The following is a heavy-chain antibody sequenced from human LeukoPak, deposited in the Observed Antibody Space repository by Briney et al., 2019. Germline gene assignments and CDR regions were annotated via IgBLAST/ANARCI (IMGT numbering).Heavy chain of an antibody. D-gene: IGHD5-12*01. Sequence: GGSLRLSCAASGFTFSDYYMSWIRQAPGKGLEWVGRIKSKTDGGTTDYAAPVKGRFTISRDDSKNTLYLQMNSLKTEDTAVYYCTTALVATTPGYYYGMDVWGQGTTVTVSS. V-gene: IGHV3-15*01. CDR2: IKSKTDGGTT. CDR1: GFTFSDYY. J-gene: IGHJ6*02. CDR3: TTALVATTPGYYYGMDV.